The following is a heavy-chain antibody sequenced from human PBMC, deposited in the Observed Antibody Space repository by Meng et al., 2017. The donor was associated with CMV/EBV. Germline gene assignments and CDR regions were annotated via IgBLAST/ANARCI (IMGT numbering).Heavy chain of an antibody. V-gene: IGHV4-59*01. CDR3: ARDLWVPATPLSRAYYYGMDV. Sequence: SETLSLTCTVSGGSISSYYWSWIRQPPGKGLEWIGYIYYSGSTNYNPSLKSRVTISVDTSKNQFSLKLSSVTAADTAVYYRARDLWVPATPLSRAYYYGMDVWGQGTTVTVSS. CDR1: GGSISSYY. J-gene: IGHJ6*02. CDR2: IYYSGST. D-gene: IGHD2-2*01.